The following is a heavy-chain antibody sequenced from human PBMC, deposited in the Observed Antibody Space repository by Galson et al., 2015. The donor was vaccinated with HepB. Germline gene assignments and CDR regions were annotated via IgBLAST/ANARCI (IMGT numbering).Heavy chain of an antibody. CDR1: GFTVSSNY. CDR2: VYSGGST. CDR3: ARDPVGPTRGFYDWPYGMDV. J-gene: IGHJ6*02. Sequence: SLRLSCAASGFTVSSNYMSWVRQAPGKGLEWVSVVYSGGSTYYADSVKGRFTVSRDNSKNTLYLQMDGLRGEDTAVYYCARDPVGPTRGFYDWPYGMDVWGQGTTVTVSS. V-gene: IGHV3-53*01. D-gene: IGHD3-9*01.